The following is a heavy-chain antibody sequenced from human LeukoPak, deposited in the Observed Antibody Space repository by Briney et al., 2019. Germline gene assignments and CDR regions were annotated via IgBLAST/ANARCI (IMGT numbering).Heavy chain of an antibody. D-gene: IGHD5-18*01. V-gene: IGHV1-69*05. Sequence: SVKVSCKASGGTFSSYAISWVRQAPGQGLEWMGGIIPIFGTANYARKFQGRVTITTDESTSTAYMELSSLRSEDTAVYYCATVDTAMVTYRYWGQGTLVTVSS. CDR2: IIPIFGTA. J-gene: IGHJ4*02. CDR3: ATVDTAMVTYRY. CDR1: GGTFSSYA.